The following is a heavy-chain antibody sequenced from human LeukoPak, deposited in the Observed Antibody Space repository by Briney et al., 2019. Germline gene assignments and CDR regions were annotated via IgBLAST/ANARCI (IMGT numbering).Heavy chain of an antibody. Sequence: GGSLRLSCAASGFTFSSYDMYWVRQAPGKGLEWVAFIRYDGSNKYYADSVKGRFTISRDNSKNTLYLQMNSLRAEDTAVYYCARGMAAAGTRGFDYWGQGTLVTVSS. V-gene: IGHV3-30*02. D-gene: IGHD6-13*01. J-gene: IGHJ4*02. CDR3: ARGMAAAGTRGFDY. CDR2: IRYDGSNK. CDR1: GFTFSSYD.